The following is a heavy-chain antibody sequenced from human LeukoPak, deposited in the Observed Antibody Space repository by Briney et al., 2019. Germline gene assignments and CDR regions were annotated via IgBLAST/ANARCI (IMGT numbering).Heavy chain of an antibody. CDR2: INHSGST. CDR1: GGSFSGYY. D-gene: IGHD1-7*01. J-gene: IGHJ4*02. V-gene: IGHV4-34*01. Sequence: SETLSLTCAVYGGSFSGYYWSWIRQPPGKGLEWIGEINHSGSTNYNPSLKSRVTISVDTSKNQFSLKLSSVTAADTAVYYCARRPYNWNSREDLDYWGQGTLVTVSS. CDR3: ARRPYNWNSREDLDY.